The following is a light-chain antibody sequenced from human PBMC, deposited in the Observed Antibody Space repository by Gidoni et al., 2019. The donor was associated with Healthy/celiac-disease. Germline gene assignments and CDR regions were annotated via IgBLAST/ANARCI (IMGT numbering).Light chain of an antibody. CDR1: QSISNS. Sequence: DIQMTQSPSSLSASVGDRVTITCRASQSISNSLNWYRQKPGKAPKLLIFAASNLETGVPARFSGSGSGTDFTLTISSLQPEDFATYYCQQSHTTPFTFGPGTKVDCK. CDR3: QQSHTTPFT. J-gene: IGKJ3*01. CDR2: AAS. V-gene: IGKV1-39*01.